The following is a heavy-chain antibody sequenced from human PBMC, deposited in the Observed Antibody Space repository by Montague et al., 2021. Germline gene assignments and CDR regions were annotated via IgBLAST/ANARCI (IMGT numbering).Heavy chain of an antibody. D-gene: IGHD5-18*01. CDR3: AHAAVDTTMITYYYYMDV. CDR1: GCSLTGSPVG. J-gene: IGHJ6*03. CDR2: IYWDDDK. Sequence: VKPTQTLTLTCTFSGCSLTGSPVGVGWVRQPPGKALEWLGIIYWDDDKRYSPSLKSRVTITKDTSKNQVVLIMTNMDPVDTATYYCAHAAVDTTMITYYYYMDVWGKGTTVTVSS. V-gene: IGHV2-5*02.